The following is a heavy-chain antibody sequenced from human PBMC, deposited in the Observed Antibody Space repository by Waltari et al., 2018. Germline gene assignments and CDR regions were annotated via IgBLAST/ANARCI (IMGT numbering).Heavy chain of an antibody. CDR2: IYYSGST. CDR1: GCSISSYY. CDR3: ARDGELWFGEALDP. V-gene: IGHV4-59*01. J-gene: IGHJ5*02. D-gene: IGHD3-10*01. Sequence: QVQLQESGPGLVQPSETLSLTCTVSGCSISSYYWTWIRQPPGKGLEWIGYIYYSGSTNYNPSLKSRVTISVDTSKNQFSLKLSSVTAADTAVYYCARDGELWFGEALDPWGQGTLVTVSS.